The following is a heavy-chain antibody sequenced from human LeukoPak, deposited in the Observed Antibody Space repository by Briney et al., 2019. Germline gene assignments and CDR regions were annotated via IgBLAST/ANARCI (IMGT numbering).Heavy chain of an antibody. Sequence: GGSLRLSCTASGFTFGDYAMSWVRQAPGKGLEWVGFIRSKAYGGTTEYAASVKGRFTISRDDPKSIAYLQMNSLKTEDTAVYYCTFPYYGSGSYYWFDPWGQGTLVTVSS. CDR3: TFPYYGSGSYYWFDP. J-gene: IGHJ5*02. CDR2: IRSKAYGGTT. V-gene: IGHV3-49*04. D-gene: IGHD3-10*01. CDR1: GFTFGDYA.